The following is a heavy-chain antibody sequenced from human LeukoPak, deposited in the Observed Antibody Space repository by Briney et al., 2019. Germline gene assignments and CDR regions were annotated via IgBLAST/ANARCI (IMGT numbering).Heavy chain of an antibody. Sequence: SGGSLRLSCAASGFTFDDYGMSWVRQAPGKGLEWVSYISSSSSTIYYADSVKGRFTISRDNAKNSLYLQMNSLRAEDTAVYYCARVDYDSSAWGQGTLVTVSS. D-gene: IGHD3-22*01. V-gene: IGHV3-48*01. CDR2: ISSSSSTI. CDR3: ARVDYDSSA. CDR1: GFTFDDYG. J-gene: IGHJ5*02.